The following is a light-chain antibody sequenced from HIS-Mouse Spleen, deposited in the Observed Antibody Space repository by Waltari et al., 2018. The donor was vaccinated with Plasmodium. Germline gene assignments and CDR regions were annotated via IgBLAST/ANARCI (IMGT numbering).Light chain of an antibody. Sequence: QSALTQPPSASGSPGQSVTISCTGTSSDVGGYNYVSWYQQHPGKAPTLMIYEVSKLPSGGPHRVSCSKSGNTASLTVSGLQAEDEADYYCSSYAGSNNLVFGGGTKLTVL. CDR2: EVS. CDR3: SSYAGSNNLV. J-gene: IGLJ2*01. CDR1: SSDVGGYNY. V-gene: IGLV2-8*01.